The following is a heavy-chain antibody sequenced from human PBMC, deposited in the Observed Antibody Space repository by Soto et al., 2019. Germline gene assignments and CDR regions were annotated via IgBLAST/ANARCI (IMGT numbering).Heavy chain of an antibody. Sequence: ASVKVSCKASGYTFTSYGISWLRQSPGQGLEWMGWISAYNGNTNYAQKLQGRVTMTTDTSTSTAYMELRSLRSDDTAVYYCARDLFCDSSGYYYWSGDYWGQGTLVTVSS. V-gene: IGHV1-18*01. CDR1: GYTFTSYG. J-gene: IGHJ4*02. CDR3: ARDLFCDSSGYYYWSGDY. D-gene: IGHD3-22*01. CDR2: ISAYNGNT.